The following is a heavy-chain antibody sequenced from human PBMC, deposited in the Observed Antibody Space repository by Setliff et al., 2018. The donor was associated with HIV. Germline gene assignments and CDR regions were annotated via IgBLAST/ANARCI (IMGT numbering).Heavy chain of an antibody. D-gene: IGHD3-3*01. J-gene: IGHJ6*03. CDR3: ARCYYNFWSGYPMDYMDV. CDR2: IYTSGST. V-gene: IGHV4-4*08. CDR1: GGSISSHY. Sequence: SETLSLTCTVSGGSISSHYWSWIRQPPGKGLEWIGHIYTSGSTNYNPSLKSRVTMSVGTSKNQFSLKLSSVTAADTAVYYCARCYYNFWSGYPMDYMDVWGKGTTVTVSS.